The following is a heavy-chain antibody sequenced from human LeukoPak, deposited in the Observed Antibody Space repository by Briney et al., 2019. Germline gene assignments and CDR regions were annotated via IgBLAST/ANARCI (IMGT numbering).Heavy chain of an antibody. CDR1: GGSFSGYY. CDR3: ARGNIVLMVYARGYWFDP. J-gene: IGHJ5*02. CDR2: INHSGST. Sequence: SETLSLTCAVYGGSFSGYYWSWIRQPPGKGLEWIGEINHSGSTNYNPSLKSRVTISVDTSKNQFSLKLSSVTAADTAVYYCARGNIVLMVYARGYWFDPWGQGTLVTVSS. V-gene: IGHV4-34*01. D-gene: IGHD2-8*01.